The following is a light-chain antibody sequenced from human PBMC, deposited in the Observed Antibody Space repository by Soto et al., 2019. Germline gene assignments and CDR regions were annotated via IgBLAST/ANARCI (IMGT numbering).Light chain of an antibody. Sequence: EIVLTQSPGTLSLSPGERATLSCRASQSVSSSYLACYQQKPGQAPRLLIYGASSRATGIPDRFSGSGSGTDFTLTSSRLEPEDFAVYYCQQYGSSPKTFGQGTKVEIK. CDR3: QQYGSSPKT. J-gene: IGKJ1*01. CDR1: QSVSSSY. CDR2: GAS. V-gene: IGKV3-20*01.